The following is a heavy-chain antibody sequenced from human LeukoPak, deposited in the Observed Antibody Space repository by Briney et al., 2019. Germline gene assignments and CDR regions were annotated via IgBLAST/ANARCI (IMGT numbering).Heavy chain of an antibody. V-gene: IGHV1-24*01. Sequence: GASVKVSCKVSGYTLTELSMHWVRQAPGKGLEWMGGFDPEDGETIYAQKFQGRVTMTEGTSTDTAYMELSSLRSEDTAVYYCAPRITMIPGGAFDIWGQGTMVTVSS. CDR2: FDPEDGET. CDR1: GYTLTELS. CDR3: APRITMIPGGAFDI. D-gene: IGHD3-22*01. J-gene: IGHJ3*02.